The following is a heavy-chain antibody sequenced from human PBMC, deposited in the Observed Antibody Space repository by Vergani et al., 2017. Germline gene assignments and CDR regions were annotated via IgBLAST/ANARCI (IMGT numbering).Heavy chain of an antibody. V-gene: IGHV2-5*01. CDR3: ANSSVVRGTHTSYYYYYMDV. CDR2: IYWNDDK. CDR1: GFSLSTSGVG. J-gene: IGHJ6*03. D-gene: IGHD3-10*01. Sequence: QITLKESGPTLVKPTQTLTLPCTFSGFSLSTSGVGVGWFRQPPGKALGWLALIYWNDDKRYSPSLKSRLTITKDTSKNQVVLTMTNMDPMDTATYYCANSSVVRGTHTSYYYYYMDVWGKGTTVTVSS.